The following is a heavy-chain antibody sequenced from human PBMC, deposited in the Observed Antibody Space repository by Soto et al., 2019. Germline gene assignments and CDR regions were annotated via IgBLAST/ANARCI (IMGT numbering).Heavy chain of an antibody. V-gene: IGHV4-61*01. Sequence: PSETLSLTCTVSGGSVISGRYDWSWIRQPPGKGLEWIGYIYYSGSTNYNPSLKSRVTISVDTSKNQFSLKLSSVTAADTAVYYCARDALVNYYYYGMDVWGQGTTVTVSS. D-gene: IGHD2-8*02. CDR3: ARDALVNYYYYGMDV. CDR2: IYYSGST. CDR1: GGSVISGRYD. J-gene: IGHJ6*02.